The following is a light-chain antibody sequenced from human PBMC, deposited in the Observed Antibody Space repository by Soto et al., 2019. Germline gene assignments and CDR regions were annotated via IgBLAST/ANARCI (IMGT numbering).Light chain of an antibody. Sequence: QAVVTQPASVSGSPGQSITISCTGTSSDVGGYNYVSWYQQHPGKAPKLMMYEVSNRPSWVSNRFSGSKSGNTASLTISGLQDEDEADYYCSSYTRSSTTYVFGTGTQLTVL. V-gene: IGLV2-14*01. CDR1: SSDVGGYNY. J-gene: IGLJ1*01. CDR3: SSYTRSSTTYV. CDR2: EVS.